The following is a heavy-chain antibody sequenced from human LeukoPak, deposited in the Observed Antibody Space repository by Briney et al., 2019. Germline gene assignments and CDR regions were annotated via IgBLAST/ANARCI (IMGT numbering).Heavy chain of an antibody. CDR3: ARDRDWNYWFDA. CDR2: IYTTGIT. V-gene: IGHV4-4*07. J-gene: IGHJ5*02. CDR1: GGSIRSYY. Sequence: SETLSLTCTVSGGSIRSYYWNWIRQPAGKGLEWIGRIYTTGITNYNPSLKSRVTMSVDTSKNDFSLKLSSVTAADTAVYYCARDRDWNYWFDAWGQGTLVTVST. D-gene: IGHD1-7*01.